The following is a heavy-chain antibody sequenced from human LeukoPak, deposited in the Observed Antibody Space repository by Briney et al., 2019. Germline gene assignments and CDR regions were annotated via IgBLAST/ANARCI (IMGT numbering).Heavy chain of an antibody. CDR2: IYYSGST. D-gene: IGHD1-14*01. Sequence: SETLSLTCTVSGGSISSSSYYWGWIRQPPGKGLEWIGSIYYSGSTYYNPSLKSRVTISVDTSKNQFSLKLSSVTAADTAVYYCARHIKAGGAFDIWGQGTMVTVSS. V-gene: IGHV4-39*01. CDR3: ARHIKAGGAFDI. CDR1: GGSISSSSYY. J-gene: IGHJ3*02.